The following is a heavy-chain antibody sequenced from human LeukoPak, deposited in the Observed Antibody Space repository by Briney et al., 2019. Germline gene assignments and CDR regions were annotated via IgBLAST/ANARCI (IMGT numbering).Heavy chain of an antibody. J-gene: IGHJ5*02. CDR1: GSSISSDGFY. V-gene: IGHV4-31*03. CDR2: IYYSGSP. Sequence: SETLSLTCTVSGSSISSDGFYWTWIRQHPGKGLEWIGYIYYSGSPYYNPSLKSRVIISVNMSKNQFSLRLSSVTAADTAVYYCARGYCSSTSCLGGWFDPWGQGTLVSVSS. D-gene: IGHD2-2*01. CDR3: ARGYCSSTSCLGGWFDP.